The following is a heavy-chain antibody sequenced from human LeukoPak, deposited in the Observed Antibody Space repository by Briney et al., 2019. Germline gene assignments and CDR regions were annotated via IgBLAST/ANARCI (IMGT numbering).Heavy chain of an antibody. D-gene: IGHD5-12*01. CDR2: ISAYNGNT. CDR1: GYTFTSYS. V-gene: IGHV1-18*01. Sequence: ASVKVSCKASGYTFTSYSISWVRQAPGQGLEWMGWISAYNGNTNYAQKLQGRVTMTTDTSTSTAYMELRSLRSDDTAVYYCARGEAQDIVDPAGYWGQGTLVTVSS. CDR3: ARGEAQDIVDPAGY. J-gene: IGHJ4*02.